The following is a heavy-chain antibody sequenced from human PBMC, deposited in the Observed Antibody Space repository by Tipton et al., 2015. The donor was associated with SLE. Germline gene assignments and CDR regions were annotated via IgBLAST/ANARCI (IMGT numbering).Heavy chain of an antibody. D-gene: IGHD1-26*01. CDR3: ARTLGAIAHTVYDAFDI. CDR1: GGSIGYNY. Sequence: TLSLTCTVSGGSIGYNYWNSIRPSTGKGLECIGRLYSAGSTRHKPSLESRLSPSVESRVTMSVDPSKNQFSLRQTSVTAADTAVYYCARTLGAIAHTVYDAFDIWGQGKMVTVSS. J-gene: IGHJ3*02. CDR2: LYSAGST. V-gene: IGHV4-4*07.